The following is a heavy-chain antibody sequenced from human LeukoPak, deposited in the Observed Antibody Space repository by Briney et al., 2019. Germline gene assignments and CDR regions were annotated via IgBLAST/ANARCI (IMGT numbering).Heavy chain of an antibody. CDR3: AKDLMDGELGYCSGGSCYPEY. J-gene: IGHJ4*02. CDR1: GFTFSSYG. D-gene: IGHD2-15*01. V-gene: IGHV3-30*02. Sequence: GGSLRLSCAASGFTFSSYGMHWVRQAPGKGLEWVAFIRHDGSNKYYADSVKGRFTISRDNSKNTLYLQMNSLRAEDTAVYYCAKDLMDGELGYCSGGSCYPEYWGQGTLVTVSS. CDR2: IRHDGSNK.